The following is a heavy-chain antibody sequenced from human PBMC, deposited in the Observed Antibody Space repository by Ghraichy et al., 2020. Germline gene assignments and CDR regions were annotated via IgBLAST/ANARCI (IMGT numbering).Heavy chain of an antibody. J-gene: IGHJ4*02. Sequence: ESLNISCTVSGGSISGYFWTWIRQPPGKGLEWIGYIYYSGSTNYNPSLKSRVTISVDTSRNQFSLKLSSVTAADTAVYHCARAVAGRFDYWGQGTLVTVSS. V-gene: IGHV4-59*01. CDR1: GGSISGYF. D-gene: IGHD6-19*01. CDR2: IYYSGST. CDR3: ARAVAGRFDY.